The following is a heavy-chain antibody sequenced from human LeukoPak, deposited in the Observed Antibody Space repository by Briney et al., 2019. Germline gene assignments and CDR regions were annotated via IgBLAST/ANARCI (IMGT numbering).Heavy chain of an antibody. CDR2: INPNSGGT. Sequence: GASVKISCKASGYTFTGYYMHWVRQAPGQGLEWMAWINPNSGGTNYAQRFQGRVTMTRDTSISTAYMELSRLRSDDTAVYYCARMYSSSWYESWYFDLWGRGTLVTVSS. D-gene: IGHD6-13*01. CDR1: GYTFTGYY. V-gene: IGHV1-2*02. J-gene: IGHJ2*01. CDR3: ARMYSSSWYESWYFDL.